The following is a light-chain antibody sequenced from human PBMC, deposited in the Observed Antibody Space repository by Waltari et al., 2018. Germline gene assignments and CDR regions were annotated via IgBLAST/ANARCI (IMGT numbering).Light chain of an antibody. CDR3: NSRDSNNNRVF. CDR1: SRRRYY. V-gene: IGLV3-19*01. CDR2: GKN. Sequence: SSELTQDPAVSVVLGQPVSRTCQGNSRRRYYASQYQQKPRQAPPLVIYGKNSRPSGIPDRFSGSSSGNTASLTITGAQAEDEADYYCNSRDSNNNRVFFGGGTKLTVL. J-gene: IGLJ2*01.